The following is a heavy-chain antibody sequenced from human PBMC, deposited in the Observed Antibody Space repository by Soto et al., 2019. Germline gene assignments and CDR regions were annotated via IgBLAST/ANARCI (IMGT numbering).Heavy chain of an antibody. CDR1: GYTFTSYG. D-gene: IGHD6-13*01. J-gene: IGHJ5*02. V-gene: IGHV1-18*04. Sequence: ASVKVSCKASGYTFTSYGISWVRQAPGQGLEWMGWISAYNGNTNYAQKLQGRVTMTTDTSTSTAYMELRSLRSDDTAVYYCARDLARSSWYPFDPWGQGTLVTVSS. CDR3: ARDLARSSWYPFDP. CDR2: ISAYNGNT.